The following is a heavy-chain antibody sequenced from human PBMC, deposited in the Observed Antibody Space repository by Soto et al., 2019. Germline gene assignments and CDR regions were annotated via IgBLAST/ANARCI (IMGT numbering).Heavy chain of an antibody. Sequence: ASVKVSCKASGYTFTGYYMHWVRQAPGQGLEGMGWINPNSGGTNYAQKFQGWVTMTRDTSISTAYMELSRLRSDDTAVYYCARDRGRYYYDSSGSRYYYYYGMDVWGQGTTVTVSS. CDR2: INPNSGGT. V-gene: IGHV1-2*04. D-gene: IGHD3-22*01. CDR3: ARDRGRYYYDSSGSRYYYYYGMDV. J-gene: IGHJ6*02. CDR1: GYTFTGYY.